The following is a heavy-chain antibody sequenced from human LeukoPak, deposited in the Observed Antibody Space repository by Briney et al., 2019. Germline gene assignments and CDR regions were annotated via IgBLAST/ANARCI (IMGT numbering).Heavy chain of an antibody. D-gene: IGHD2-8*01. CDR1: GFNFPSYW. CDR3: ARGLSYCSNGVCPFDY. CDR2: IKQDGAEQ. V-gene: IGHV3-7*01. J-gene: IGHJ4*02. Sequence: GGSLRLSCAPSGFNFPSYWMTWVRQAPGKGLEWVANIKQDGAEQYYVDSLKGRFTISRDNTKNSLYLQMTNLRAEDTAVYYCARGLSYCSNGVCPFDYWGQGTQVTVSS.